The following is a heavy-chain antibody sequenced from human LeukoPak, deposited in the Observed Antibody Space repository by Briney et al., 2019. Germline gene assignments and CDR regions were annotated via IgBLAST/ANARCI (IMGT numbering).Heavy chain of an antibody. CDR1: GLTFSQYG. D-gene: IGHD3-16*01. Sequence: GGSLRLSCVGSGLTFSQYGVSWVRQAPGKGLEWVSGISGSGGSTYYADSVKGRFTISRDNSKNTLYLQMNSLRAEDTAVYYCAKSGDYVCSYWGQGTMVTVSS. J-gene: IGHJ4*02. V-gene: IGHV3-23*01. CDR2: ISGSGGST. CDR3: AKSGDYVCSY.